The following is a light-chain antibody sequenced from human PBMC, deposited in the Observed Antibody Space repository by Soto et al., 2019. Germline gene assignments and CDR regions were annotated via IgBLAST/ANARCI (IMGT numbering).Light chain of an antibody. V-gene: IGKV1-5*01. J-gene: IGKJ1*01. CDR1: QSLSGW. Sequence: DIQLTQTPSTLSASIGDRVTITCRASQSLSGWLAWYQQTPGKAPKLLISDAFRLESGVPSRFRGSGSGTDFTLNISSLQPEDFATYYCQQSYSTPRTFGQGTKVDIK. CDR3: QQSYSTPRT. CDR2: DAF.